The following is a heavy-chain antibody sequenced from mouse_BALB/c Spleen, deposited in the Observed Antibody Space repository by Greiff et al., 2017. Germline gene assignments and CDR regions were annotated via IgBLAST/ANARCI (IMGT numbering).Heavy chain of an antibody. V-gene: IGHV5-6-3*01. D-gene: IGHD2-1*01. Sequence: EVMLVESGGGLVQPGGSLKLSCAASGFTFSSYGMSWVRQTPDKRLELVATINSNGGSTYYPDSVKGRFTISRDNAKNTLYLQMSSLKSEDTAMYYCARSMGNYVDYAMDYWGQGTSVTVSS. J-gene: IGHJ4*01. CDR1: GFTFSSYG. CDR2: INSNGGST. CDR3: ARSMGNYVDYAMDY.